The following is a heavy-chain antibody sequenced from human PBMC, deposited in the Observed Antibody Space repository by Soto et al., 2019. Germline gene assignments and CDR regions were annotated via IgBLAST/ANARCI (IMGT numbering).Heavy chain of an antibody. V-gene: IGHV3-30-3*01. CDR1: GFTFRNYA. J-gene: IGHJ6*02. CDR3: ARDAFSGSHRAYYGMDV. CDR2: ISYDGSNK. D-gene: IGHD1-26*01. Sequence: GGFLRLSCVASGFTFRNYAMHWVRQAPGKGLEWVAVISYDGSNKYYADSVKGRFSISRDNSENMLYLQMNSLRGEDTAVFYCARDAFSGSHRAYYGMDVRGQGTTVTVSS.